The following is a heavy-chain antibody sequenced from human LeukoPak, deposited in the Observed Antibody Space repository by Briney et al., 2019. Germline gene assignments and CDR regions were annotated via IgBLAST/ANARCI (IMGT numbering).Heavy chain of an antibody. CDR3: AGVLRYSYGMDV. CDR1: GFTFSSYA. Sequence: QSGGSLRLSCAASGFTFSSYAMSWVRQAPGKGLEWVSAISGSGGGTYYADSVKGRFTISRDNSKNTLYLQMNSLRAEDTAVYYCAGVLRYSYGMDVWGKGTTVTVSS. V-gene: IGHV3-23*01. D-gene: IGHD3-9*01. CDR2: ISGSGGGT. J-gene: IGHJ6*04.